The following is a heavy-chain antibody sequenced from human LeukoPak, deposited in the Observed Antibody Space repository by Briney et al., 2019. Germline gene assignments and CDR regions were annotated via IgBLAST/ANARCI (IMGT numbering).Heavy chain of an antibody. J-gene: IGHJ4*02. CDR1: GYTFTGYY. D-gene: IGHD3-3*01. Sequence: ASVKLSCKASGYTFTGYYMHWVRQAPGQGLEWMGWINRNSGGTNYAQKFQGRVTMTRDTSVSTAYMELSRLRSDDTAVYYCARGGGTYEFWSGWAYYWGQGTLVTVSS. V-gene: IGHV1-2*02. CDR3: ARGGGTYEFWSGWAYY. CDR2: INRNSGGT.